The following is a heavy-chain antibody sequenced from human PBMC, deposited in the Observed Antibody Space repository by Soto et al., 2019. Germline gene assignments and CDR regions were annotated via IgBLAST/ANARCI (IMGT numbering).Heavy chain of an antibody. V-gene: IGHV3-23*01. CDR2: ISVNGDNT. CDR3: ATGGVGMFVGY. Sequence: EVQLLESGGGLVQPGGSLRLSCAASGFAFGSYAMSWVRQAPGKGLQWVSGISVNGDNTYYADSVKGRFTISRDNSKNTLYLQMNSLTAEDTAVYYCATGGVGMFVGYWGQGTLVTVSS. CDR1: GFAFGSYA. J-gene: IGHJ4*02. D-gene: IGHD2-8*02.